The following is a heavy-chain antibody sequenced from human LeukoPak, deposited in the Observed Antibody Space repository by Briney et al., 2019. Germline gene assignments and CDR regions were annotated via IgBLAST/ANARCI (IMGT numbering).Heavy chain of an antibody. CDR3: ARGRYYGSGSPNPRFDP. V-gene: IGHV4-59*01. CDR1: GGTISSYY. J-gene: IGHJ5*02. CDR2: IYYSGST. Sequence: SETLSLTCTVSGGTISSYYWSWIRQPPGKGLEWIGYIYYSGSTNYNPSLKSRVTISVDTSKNQYSLKLSSVTAADTAVYYCARGRYYGSGSPNPRFDPWGQGTLVTVSS. D-gene: IGHD3-10*01.